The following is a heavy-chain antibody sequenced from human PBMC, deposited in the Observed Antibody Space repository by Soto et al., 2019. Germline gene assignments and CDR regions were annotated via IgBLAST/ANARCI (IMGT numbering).Heavy chain of an antibody. Sequence: PSETLSLTCTVSGGSISSGDYYWSWIRQPPGKGLEWIGYIYYSGSTYYNPSLKSRVTISVGTSKNQFSLKLSSVTAADTAVYYCARAVGGYLYYFDYWGQGTLVTVSS. CDR2: IYYSGST. V-gene: IGHV4-30-4*01. CDR3: ARAVGGYLYYFDY. CDR1: GGSISSGDYY. J-gene: IGHJ4*02. D-gene: IGHD3-16*02.